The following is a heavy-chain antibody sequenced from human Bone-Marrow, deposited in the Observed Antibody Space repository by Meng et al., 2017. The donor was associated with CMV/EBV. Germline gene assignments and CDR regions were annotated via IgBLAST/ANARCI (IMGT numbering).Heavy chain of an antibody. Sequence: ASVKVSCKASGYTFTSYDINWVRQATGQGLEWMGWMNPNSGTTGYAQKFQGRVTITRNTSISPAYMGLSSLRSEDTAVYYCARGAGSSGYYYVWGGDYYYGMDVWGQGTTVTVSS. CDR2: MNPNSGTT. J-gene: IGHJ6*02. D-gene: IGHD3-22*01. V-gene: IGHV1-8*03. CDR1: GYTFTSYD. CDR3: ARGAGSSGYYYVWGGDYYYGMDV.